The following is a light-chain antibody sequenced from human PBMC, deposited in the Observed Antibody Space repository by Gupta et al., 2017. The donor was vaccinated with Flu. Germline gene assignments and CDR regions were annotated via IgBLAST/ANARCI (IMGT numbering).Light chain of an antibody. J-gene: IGKJ1*01. V-gene: IGKV3-15*01. CDR3: QQYKNWPPWT. CDR1: QSVSSN. Sequence: IVLTQSPATLSVSPGERATLSCRASQSVSSNLAWYQQKPGQAPRLRIYGASTRDTGIPARFSSSGSGREFTPTISSRQSEDYAVNDCQQYKNWPPWTCGQGTKVEIK. CDR2: GAS.